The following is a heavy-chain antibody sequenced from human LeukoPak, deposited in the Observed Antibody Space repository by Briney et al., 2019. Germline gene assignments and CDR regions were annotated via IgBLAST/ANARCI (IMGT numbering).Heavy chain of an antibody. CDR2: IKSETDGGTI. CDR1: GFTFSNAW. CDR3: TTEVDTAMVA. Sequence: VGSLRLSCAASGFTFSNAWMSWVRQAPGKGLEWVGRIKSETDGGTIDYAAPVKGRFTISRDDSKNTLYLQMNSLKTEDTAVYHCTTEVDTAMVAWGQGTLVTVSS. J-gene: IGHJ5*02. D-gene: IGHD5-18*01. V-gene: IGHV3-15*01.